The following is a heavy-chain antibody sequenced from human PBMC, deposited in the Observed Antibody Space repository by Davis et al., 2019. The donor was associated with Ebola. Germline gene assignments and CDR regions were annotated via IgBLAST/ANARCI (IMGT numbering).Heavy chain of an antibody. CDR2: ISSSSSYI. J-gene: IGHJ4*02. CDR1: GFTFSSYA. Sequence: GGSLRLSCAASGFTFSSYAMSWVRQAPGKGLEWVSSISSSSSYIYYADSVKGRFTISRDNAKNSLYLQMNSLRAEDTAVYYCAKVGWLNYWGQGTLVTVSS. D-gene: IGHD6-19*01. CDR3: AKVGWLNY. V-gene: IGHV3-21*04.